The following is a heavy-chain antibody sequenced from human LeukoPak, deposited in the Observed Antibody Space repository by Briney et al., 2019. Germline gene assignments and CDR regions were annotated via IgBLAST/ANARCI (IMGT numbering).Heavy chain of an antibody. Sequence: GGSLRLSCAASGFTFSSYGMHWVRQAPGKGLEWVAVISYDGSNKYYADSVKGRFTISRDNSKNTLYLQMNSLRAEDTAVYYCAKDGAHYDSSGYYYPSLDYWGQGTLVTVSS. D-gene: IGHD3-22*01. CDR3: AKDGAHYDSSGYYYPSLDY. CDR1: GFTFSSYG. V-gene: IGHV3-30*18. CDR2: ISYDGSNK. J-gene: IGHJ4*02.